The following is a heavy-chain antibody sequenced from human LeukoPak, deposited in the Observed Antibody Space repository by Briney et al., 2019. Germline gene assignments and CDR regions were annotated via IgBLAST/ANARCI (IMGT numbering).Heavy chain of an antibody. V-gene: IGHV4-59*01. J-gene: IGHJ4*02. D-gene: IGHD5-24*01. CDR1: GGSISSYY. CDR3: ARDTTGWLQLDY. Sequence: PSETLSLTCTVSGGSISSYYWSWIRQPPGKGLEWIGYIYYSGSTNYNPSLKSRVTISVDTSKNQFSLRLSSVTAADTAVYYCARDTTGWLQLDYWGQGTLVTVSS. CDR2: IYYSGST.